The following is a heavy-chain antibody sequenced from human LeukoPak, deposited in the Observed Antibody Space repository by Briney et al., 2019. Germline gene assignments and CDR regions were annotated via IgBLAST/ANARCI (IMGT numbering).Heavy chain of an antibody. D-gene: IGHD3-10*01. J-gene: IGHJ4*02. V-gene: IGHV3-30*04. CDR3: ARDLKGYGSGSYPIAY. CDR1: GFTFSSYA. CDR2: ISYDGSNK. Sequence: GGSLRLSCAASGFTFSSYAMHWVRQAPGKGLEWVAVISYDGSNKYYADSVKGRFTISRDNSKNTLYLQMYSLRAEDTAVYYCARDLKGYGSGSYPIAYWGQGTLVTVSS.